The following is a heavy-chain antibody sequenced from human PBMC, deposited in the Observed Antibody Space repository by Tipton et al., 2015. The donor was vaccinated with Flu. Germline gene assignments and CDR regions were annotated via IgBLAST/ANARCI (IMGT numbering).Heavy chain of an antibody. J-gene: IGHJ4*02. CDR3: ARGRGYCVTTTCLLPFDF. D-gene: IGHD2-2*01. V-gene: IGHV3-53*01. CDR1: GFTVSSNY. Sequence: QLVQSGGGLIQRGGSLRLSCVVSGFTVSSNYMTWVRQAPGKGLEWVSVIYSGGSTKYADSVKGRFTISRDNSKNTLYLQLSSLRAEDTAVYYCARGRGYCVTTTCLLPFDFWGQGTLVTVSS. CDR2: IYSGGST.